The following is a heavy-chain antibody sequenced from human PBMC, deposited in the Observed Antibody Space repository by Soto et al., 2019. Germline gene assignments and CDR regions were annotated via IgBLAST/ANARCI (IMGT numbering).Heavy chain of an antibody. CDR1: WGSFIGLC. Sequence: SETLPVSWAVEWGSFIGLCGSWILQPPGKGLEWIGEINHSGSTNYNPSLKSRVTISVDTSKNQFSLKLSSVTAADTAVYYCASVSRVKDCSGGSCYSNDFDYWGQGTLVTVSS. CDR2: INHSGST. V-gene: IGHV4-34*01. CDR3: ASVSRVKDCSGGSCYSNDFDY. D-gene: IGHD2-15*01. J-gene: IGHJ4*02.